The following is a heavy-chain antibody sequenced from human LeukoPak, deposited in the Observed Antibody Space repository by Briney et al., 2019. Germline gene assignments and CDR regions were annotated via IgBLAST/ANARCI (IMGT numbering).Heavy chain of an antibody. J-gene: IGHJ3*02. D-gene: IGHD5-12*01. CDR2: IDPSSTYI. V-gene: IGHV3-21*01. Sequence: PGGSLRLSCAASGFTFRSYSMNWVRQAPGKGLEWVSAIDPSSTYIYYADSVKGRFTISRDNSKNTLYLQMNSLRAEDTAVYYCARAGGYDFSDAFDIWGQGTMVTVSS. CDR3: ARAGGYDFSDAFDI. CDR1: GFTFRSYS.